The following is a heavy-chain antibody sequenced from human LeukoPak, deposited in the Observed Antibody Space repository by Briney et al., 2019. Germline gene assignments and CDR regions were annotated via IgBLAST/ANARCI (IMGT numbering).Heavy chain of an antibody. CDR3: AKALSPY. Sequence: PGGSLKLSCEAPGFTFSSYGMHWVRQAPGKGLEWVAVISYDGSNKYYADSVKGRFTISRDNSKNTLYLQMNSLRAEDTAAYYCAKALSPYWGQGTLVTVSS. V-gene: IGHV3-30*18. J-gene: IGHJ4*02. CDR2: ISYDGSNK. CDR1: GFTFSSYG.